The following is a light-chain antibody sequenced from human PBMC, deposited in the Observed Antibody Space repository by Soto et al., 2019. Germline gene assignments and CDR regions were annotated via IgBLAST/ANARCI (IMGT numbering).Light chain of an antibody. V-gene: IGKV3-20*01. Sequence: EIVLTQSPGTLSLSPGERATLSCRASQSVSSSYLAWYQQKPGQAPRLLIYGASRRATGIPDRFSGSGSGTDFTLTISRLEPEDFAVYYCQQYGSSSPITFGQGTRLEIK. CDR2: GAS. CDR1: QSVSSSY. J-gene: IGKJ5*01. CDR3: QQYGSSSPIT.